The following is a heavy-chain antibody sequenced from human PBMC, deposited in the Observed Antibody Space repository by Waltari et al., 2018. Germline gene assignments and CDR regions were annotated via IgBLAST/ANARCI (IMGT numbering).Heavy chain of an antibody. CDR2: IYSSGNT. Sequence: QVRLQESGPGLVKPSETLSLICTAPGASVSSDYWVWIRPPAGKGLEGIGRIYSSGNTNYSPSLRGRLTISVDTSKNQVSLRLTSVTAADSAVYYCARDKMLLRTMDVWGQGTTVVVSS. D-gene: IGHD2-8*01. CDR3: ARDKMLLRTMDV. V-gene: IGHV4-4*07. CDR1: GASVSSDY. J-gene: IGHJ6*02.